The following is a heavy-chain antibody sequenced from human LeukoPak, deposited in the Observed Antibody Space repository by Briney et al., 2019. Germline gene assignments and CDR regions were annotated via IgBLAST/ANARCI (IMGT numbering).Heavy chain of an antibody. CDR2: IHSSGST. J-gene: IGHJ5*02. CDR1: GGSITSGSYY. D-gene: IGHD4/OR15-4a*01. Sequence: SETLSLTCTVSGGSITSGSYYWTWIRQPAGKGLEWVGRIHSSGSTGYNPSLTSRVTVSADTSNNQFSLKLSSVTAADTAIYYCATSASSGSNYFDPWGQGILVTVSS. CDR3: ATSASSGSNYFDP. V-gene: IGHV4-61*02.